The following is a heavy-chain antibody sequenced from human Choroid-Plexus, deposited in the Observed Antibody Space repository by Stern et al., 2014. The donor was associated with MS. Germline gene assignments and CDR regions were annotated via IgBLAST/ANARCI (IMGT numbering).Heavy chain of an antibody. D-gene: IGHD1-26*01. CDR1: GFTFSSYA. CDR2: IRGGCDRT. V-gene: IGHV3-23*04. J-gene: IGHJ4*02. CDR3: ATPPSSEWEDYYFHY. Sequence: VQLEESGGGLVQPGGPLRLSCAASGFTFSSYAMSWVRQAPGKGLEWVSAIRGGCDRTYNADCVKGRFPSSRDNSKNTVYLQLSSLRAEDTAMYYCATPPSSEWEDYYFHYWGQGTLVTVSS.